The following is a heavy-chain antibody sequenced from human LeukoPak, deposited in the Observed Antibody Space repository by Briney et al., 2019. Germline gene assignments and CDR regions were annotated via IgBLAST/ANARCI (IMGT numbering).Heavy chain of an antibody. J-gene: IGHJ4*02. Sequence: SETLSLTCGVSGGAFNGYYWSWIRQAPGEGLEWIGEMIHSGSSNYNPSLRSRVTISGDTSKNQFSLKLILTAADTAVYYCARGNIVATILGGLHGTTAFDFWGQGILVTVSS. D-gene: IGHD5-12*01. CDR3: ARGNIVATILGGLHGTTAFDF. V-gene: IGHV4-34*01. CDR1: GGAFNGYY. CDR2: MIHSGSS.